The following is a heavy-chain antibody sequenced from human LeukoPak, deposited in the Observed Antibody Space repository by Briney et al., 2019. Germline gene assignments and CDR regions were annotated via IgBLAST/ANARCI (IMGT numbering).Heavy chain of an antibody. D-gene: IGHD4-17*01. V-gene: IGHV3-74*01. Sequence: GSLRLSCAASGFTFTSYWMHRVRQPPGKGLVWVSRVEHDGSRTAYADSVTGRFTISRDNARNMVYLQMNSLRAEDTAVYYCATDLGWGQGTLVTVSS. J-gene: IGHJ4*02. CDR3: ATDLG. CDR2: VEHDGSRT. CDR1: GFTFTSYW.